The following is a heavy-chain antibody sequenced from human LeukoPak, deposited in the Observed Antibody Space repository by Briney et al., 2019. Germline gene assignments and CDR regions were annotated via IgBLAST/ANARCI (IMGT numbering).Heavy chain of an antibody. CDR3: ARISGFNYGRTFDY. V-gene: IGHV4-39*07. D-gene: IGHD5-18*01. J-gene: IGHJ4*02. CDR1: GGSISNGNYY. CDR2: IHYSGTT. Sequence: PSETLSLTCTVSGGSISNGNYYWGWIRQPPGRGLEWIGSIHYSGTTYYNPSLKSRVTISVDTSKNQFSPKLSSLTAADTAVYYCARISGFNYGRTFDYWGQGTLVTVSS.